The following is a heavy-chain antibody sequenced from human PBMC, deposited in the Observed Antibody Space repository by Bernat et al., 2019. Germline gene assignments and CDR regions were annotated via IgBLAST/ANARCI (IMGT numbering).Heavy chain of an antibody. CDR2: IYYSGST. V-gene: IGHV4-39*01. D-gene: IGHD2-15*01. CDR3: ARGYCSGDSCYFLDY. CDR1: GGSISSSSYY. Sequence: QLQLQESGPGLVKPSETLSLTCTVSGGSISSSSYYWGWIRQPPGKGLEWIGSIYYSGSTYYNPSLKSRVTISVDTSKNQFSLKLSSVTAADTAVYYCARGYCSGDSCYFLDYWGQGTLVTVSS. J-gene: IGHJ4*02.